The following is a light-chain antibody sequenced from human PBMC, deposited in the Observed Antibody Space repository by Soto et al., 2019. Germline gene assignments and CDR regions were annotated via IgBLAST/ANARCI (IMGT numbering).Light chain of an antibody. Sequence: QSALTQPPSASGSLGQSVSISCTGTNSDIGGYNYVSWYLQHPGKAPKVLISDVNERPSGVPDRFSGSKSGNTASLTVSGLQAADEGDYFCASYGRGNRLLFGGGTKLTVL. CDR3: ASYGRGNRLL. J-gene: IGLJ2*01. V-gene: IGLV2-8*01. CDR1: NSDIGGYNY. CDR2: DVN.